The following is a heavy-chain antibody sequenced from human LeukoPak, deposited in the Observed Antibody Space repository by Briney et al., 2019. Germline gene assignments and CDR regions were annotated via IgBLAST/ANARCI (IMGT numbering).Heavy chain of an antibody. D-gene: IGHD6-13*01. V-gene: IGHV3-11*01. J-gene: IGHJ4*02. Sequence: GGSLRLSCAAPGFTFSDYYMSWIRQAPGKGLEWVSYISGSGSTIYYADSVKGRFTISRDNAKNSLYLQMNSLRAEDTAVYYCARSSSWFPSYFAYWGQGTLVTVSS. CDR2: ISGSGSTI. CDR1: GFTFSDYY. CDR3: ARSSSWFPSYFAY.